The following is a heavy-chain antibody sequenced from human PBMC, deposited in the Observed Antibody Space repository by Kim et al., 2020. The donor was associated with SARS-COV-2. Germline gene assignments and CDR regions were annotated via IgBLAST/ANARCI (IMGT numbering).Heavy chain of an antibody. CDR1: GFTFSNYA. CDR2: ISDDGTNK. V-gene: IGHV3-30-3*01. D-gene: IGHD1-1*01. J-gene: IGHJ2*01. CDR3: ARGSWNELSYFDL. Sequence: GGSLRLSCAASGFTFSNYAMHWVRQAPGKGLEWVAVISDDGTNKYYADSVKGRFTISRDNSKNTLFLQMNSLRAEDTAVYYCARGSWNELSYFDLWGRGTLVTVSS.